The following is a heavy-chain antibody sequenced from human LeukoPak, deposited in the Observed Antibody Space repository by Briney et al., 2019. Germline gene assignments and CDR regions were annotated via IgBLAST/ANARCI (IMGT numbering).Heavy chain of an antibody. D-gene: IGHD3-22*01. Sequence: GGSLRLSCAASGFTFSRYVMSWVRQAPGKGLEWVSAISGSGGSTYYADSVKGRFTISRDNSKNTLYLQMNSLRAEDTAVYYCAKTTYYYDSSGYYYPLTYFDYWGQGTLVTVSS. CDR1: GFTFSRYV. V-gene: IGHV3-23*01. CDR3: AKTTYYYDSSGYYYPLTYFDY. J-gene: IGHJ4*02. CDR2: ISGSGGST.